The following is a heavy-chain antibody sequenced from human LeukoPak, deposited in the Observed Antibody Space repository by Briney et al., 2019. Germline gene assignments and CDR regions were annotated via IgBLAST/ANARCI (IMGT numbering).Heavy chain of an antibody. Sequence: GGSLRLSCTASGFTFSNYAMSWVRPAPGKGLEWVSSISGSGFSTYYADSVKGRFTISRDNSKNTLYLQMNSLRADDTAVYYCARGRSSGPYFFDYWGQGTLVTVSS. J-gene: IGHJ4*02. V-gene: IGHV3-23*01. D-gene: IGHD3-22*01. CDR1: GFTFSNYA. CDR2: ISGSGFST. CDR3: ARGRSSGPYFFDY.